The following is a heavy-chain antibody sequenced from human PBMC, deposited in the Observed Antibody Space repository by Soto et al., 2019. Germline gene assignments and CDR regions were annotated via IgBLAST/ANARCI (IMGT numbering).Heavy chain of an antibody. CDR2: IDANNANT. CDR3: ARGALRFLEWLSLYYFDY. Sequence: PGESLKISCKGSGYTFTSYCISWVRQVPGKGLEWIGRIDANNANTKYKQKLQGKVTMTTDTSTSTAYMELRSLRSDDTAVYYCARGALRFLEWLSLYYFDYWGQGALVTVSS. J-gene: IGHJ4*02. V-gene: IGHV1-18*04. CDR1: GYTFTSYC. D-gene: IGHD3-3*01.